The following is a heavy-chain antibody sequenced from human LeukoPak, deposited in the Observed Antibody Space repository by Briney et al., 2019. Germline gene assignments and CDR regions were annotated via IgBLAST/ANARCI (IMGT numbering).Heavy chain of an antibody. CDR2: INHSGST. CDR1: GGSFSGYY. D-gene: IGHD3-16*01. J-gene: IGHJ4*02. Sequence: PSETLSLTCAVYGGSFSGYYWSWIRQPPGKGLEWIGEINHSGSTSYNPSLKSRVTISVDTSKNQFSLKLSSVTAADTAVYYCARSSLPLVGGVRFIDSWGQGTLVTVSS. CDR3: ARSSLPLVGGVRFIDS. V-gene: IGHV4-34*01.